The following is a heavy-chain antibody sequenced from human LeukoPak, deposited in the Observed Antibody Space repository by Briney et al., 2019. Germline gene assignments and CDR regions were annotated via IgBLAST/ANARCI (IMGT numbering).Heavy chain of an antibody. V-gene: IGHV3-7*01. D-gene: IGHD3-9*01. J-gene: IGHJ4*02. CDR2: IKQDGREK. CDR1: GFTFSSYW. Sequence: GGSLRLSCAASGFTFSSYWMSWVRQAPGKGLEWVANIKQDGREKYYVDSVKGRFTISRDNAKNSLYLQMNSLRAEDTAVYYCARDETDYDILTGYSYYFDYWGQGTLVTVSS. CDR3: ARDETDYDILTGYSYYFDY.